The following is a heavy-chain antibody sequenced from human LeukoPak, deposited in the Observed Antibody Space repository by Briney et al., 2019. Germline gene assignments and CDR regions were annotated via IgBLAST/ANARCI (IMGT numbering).Heavy chain of an antibody. Sequence: PSETLSLTCIVSGGSIRSSSYYWGWIRQLPGKGLEWIGSIYDSGNTYYNPSLKSRVTISADMSKNQFSLRLSSVTAADTAVYYCARDGSGSYYVPNFDYWGQGTLVTVSS. CDR1: GGSIRSSSYY. CDR3: ARDGSGSYYVPNFDY. V-gene: IGHV4-39*07. J-gene: IGHJ4*02. D-gene: IGHD3-10*01. CDR2: IYDSGNT.